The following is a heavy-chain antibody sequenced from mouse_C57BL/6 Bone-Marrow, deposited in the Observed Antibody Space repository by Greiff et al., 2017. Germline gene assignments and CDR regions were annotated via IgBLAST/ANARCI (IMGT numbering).Heavy chain of an antibody. J-gene: IGHJ3*01. D-gene: IGHD2-3*01. CDR3: ARSGGYYVWFAY. Sequence: VQLQQSGAELVKPGASVKISCKASGYAFSSYWMNWVKQRPGKGLEWIGQIYPGDGDTNYNGKFKGKATLTAEKSSSTAYMQLSSLTSEDSAVYFCARSGGYYVWFAYWGQGTLVTVSA. CDR2: IYPGDGDT. CDR1: GYAFSSYW. V-gene: IGHV1-80*01.